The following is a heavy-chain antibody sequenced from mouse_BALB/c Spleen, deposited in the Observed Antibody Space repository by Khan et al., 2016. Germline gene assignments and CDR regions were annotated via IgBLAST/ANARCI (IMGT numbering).Heavy chain of an antibody. CDR1: GFTFSDYY. Sequence: EVQLLETGGGLVKPGGSLKLSCAASGFTFSDYYMYWVRQTPEKRLEWVATISDGGSYTYYPDSVKGRFTISRDNAKNNLYLQMSSLKSEDTAMSYCAREGLRRGFAYWCQGTLVTVSS. CDR3: AREGLRRGFAY. J-gene: IGHJ3*01. V-gene: IGHV5-4*02. D-gene: IGHD2-4*01. CDR2: ISDGGSYT.